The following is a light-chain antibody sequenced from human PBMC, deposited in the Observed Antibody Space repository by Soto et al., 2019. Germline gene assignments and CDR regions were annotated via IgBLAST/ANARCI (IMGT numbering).Light chain of an antibody. V-gene: IGKV3-15*01. CDR2: GAF. J-gene: IGKJ1*01. CDR1: QSLNRD. CDR3: PQYNDGPLP. Sequence: GMTQCPATLSMSPRERATLSCRAGQSLNRDLAWYQQNPGQSPRLLIFGAFTRATGIPARFSGTGSGTEFTLTICSLRSQDFALYYSPQYNDGPLPSAHGTKVDI.